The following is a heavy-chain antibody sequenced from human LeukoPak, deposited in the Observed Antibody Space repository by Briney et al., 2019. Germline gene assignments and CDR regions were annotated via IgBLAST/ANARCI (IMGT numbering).Heavy chain of an antibody. V-gene: IGHV4-4*07. J-gene: IGHJ4*02. Sequence: SETXSXXXXXXXXSISSYYWSWIRQPAGKGLEWIGRIYTSGSTNYNPSLKSRVTMSVDTSKNQFSLKLSSVTAADTAVYYCARHGYYYGSGGYLDYWGQGTLVTVSS. CDR3: ARHGYYYGSGGYLDY. CDR2: IYTSGST. CDR1: XXSISSYY. D-gene: IGHD3-10*01.